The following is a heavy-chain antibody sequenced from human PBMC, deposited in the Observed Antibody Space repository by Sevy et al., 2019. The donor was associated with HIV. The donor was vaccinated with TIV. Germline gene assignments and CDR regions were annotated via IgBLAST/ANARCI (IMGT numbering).Heavy chain of an antibody. Sequence: GGSLRLSCAASGFTFSGYEMNWVRQAPGKGLEWVSYISSSGSTIYYADSVKGRFTISRDNAKNSLYLQMNSLRAEDTAVYYCAGTMVRGVIFGYYYYYGMDVWGQGTTVTVSS. V-gene: IGHV3-48*03. J-gene: IGHJ6*02. CDR3: AGTMVRGVIFGYYYYYGMDV. D-gene: IGHD3-10*01. CDR2: ISSSGSTI. CDR1: GFTFSGYE.